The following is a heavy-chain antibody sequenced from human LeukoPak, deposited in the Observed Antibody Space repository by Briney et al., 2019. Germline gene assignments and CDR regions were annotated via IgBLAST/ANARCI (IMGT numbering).Heavy chain of an antibody. CDR2: IYYSGST. Sequence: SETLSLTCTVSGGSLSSYYWCWIRQPPGKGLEWIGYIYYSGSTNYNPSLKSRVTISVDTSKNQFSLKLSSVTAADTAVYYCARHWLGLPYYFDYWGQGTLVTVSS. D-gene: IGHD3-16*01. J-gene: IGHJ4*02. CDR3: ARHWLGLPYYFDY. V-gene: IGHV4-59*08. CDR1: GGSLSSYY.